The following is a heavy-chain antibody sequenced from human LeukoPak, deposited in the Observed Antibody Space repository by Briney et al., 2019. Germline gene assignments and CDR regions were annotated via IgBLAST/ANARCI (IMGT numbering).Heavy chain of an antibody. J-gene: IGHJ6*03. CDR1: GFTFSSYA. CDR2: ISGSGGST. CDR3: AKCILTGYYKGYMDV. V-gene: IGHV3-23*01. D-gene: IGHD3-9*01. Sequence: GGSLRLSCAASGFTFSSYAMTWVRQAPGKGLEWASIISGSGGSTYYADSVKGRFTISRDNSKNTLYLQMNSLRAEDTAVYYCAKCILTGYYKGYMDVWGKGTTVTISS.